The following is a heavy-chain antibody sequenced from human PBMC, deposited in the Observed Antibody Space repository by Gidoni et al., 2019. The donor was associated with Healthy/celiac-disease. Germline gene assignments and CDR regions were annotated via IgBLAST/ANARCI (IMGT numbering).Heavy chain of an antibody. CDR3: ARASSWYGFHWYFDL. D-gene: IGHD6-13*01. CDR2: ISAYNGNT. Sequence: QFQLVQSGAEVKKPGASVKVSCKDSGYTFTSYGISWVRQAPGQGLEWMGWISAYNGNTNYAQKLQGRVTMTTDTSTSTAYMELRSLRSDDTAVYYCARASSWYGFHWYFDLWGRGTLVTVSS. V-gene: IGHV1-18*01. J-gene: IGHJ2*01. CDR1: GYTFTSYG.